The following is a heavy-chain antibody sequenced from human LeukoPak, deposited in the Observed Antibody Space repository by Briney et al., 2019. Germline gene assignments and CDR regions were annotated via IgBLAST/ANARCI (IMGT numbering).Heavy chain of an antibody. J-gene: IGHJ5*02. CDR2: FDPEDGET. CDR3: ATAPCRGGSCYTP. CDR1: GYTFTGYY. V-gene: IGHV1-24*01. Sequence: GASVKVSCKASGYTFTGYYMHWVRQAPGKGLEWMGGFDPEDGETIYAQKFQGRVTMTEDTSTDTAYMELSSLRSEDTAVYYCATAPCRGGSCYTPWGQGTLVTVSS. D-gene: IGHD2-15*01.